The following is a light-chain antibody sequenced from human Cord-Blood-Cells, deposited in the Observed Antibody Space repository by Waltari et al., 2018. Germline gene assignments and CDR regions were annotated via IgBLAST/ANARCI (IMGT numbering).Light chain of an antibody. V-gene: IGKV4-1*01. J-gene: IGKJ2*01. CDR2: WAS. CDR3: QQYYSTPYT. Sequence: DIVMTQSPDSLAVSLGERATINCKASPSVLYSSNNKNYLAWYQQKPGQPPKLLIYWASTRESRVPDRFSGSGSGTDFTLTISSLQAEDVAVYYCQQYYSTPYTFGQGTKLEIK. CDR1: PSVLYSSNNKNY.